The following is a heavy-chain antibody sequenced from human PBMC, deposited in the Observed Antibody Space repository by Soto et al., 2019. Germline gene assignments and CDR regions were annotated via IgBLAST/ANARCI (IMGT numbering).Heavy chain of an antibody. D-gene: IGHD3-16*01. Sequence: QVQLVESGGGVVQPGRSMRLSCAASGFTFSDYGMHWVRQAPGKGLEWVAVVSYDESSKYYADSVKGRFTISRDNSKGTLYLQRDSLSAEDTDVDSCVRGSSTYLMGGDFDYWGQGTLVTVSS. J-gene: IGHJ4*02. V-gene: IGHV3-30*03. CDR3: VRGSSTYLMGGDFDY. CDR1: GFTFSDYG. CDR2: VSYDESSK.